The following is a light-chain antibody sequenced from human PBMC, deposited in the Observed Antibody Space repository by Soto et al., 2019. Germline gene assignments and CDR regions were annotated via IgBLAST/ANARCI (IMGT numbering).Light chain of an antibody. CDR3: QQYNNWPFS. V-gene: IGKV3-15*01. CDR2: DVS. J-gene: IGKJ5*01. CDR1: QGVTTN. Sequence: EIVMAQASATLAVSPGERGTLSCRAGQGVTTNFAWYQQKSGQSPRLLIYDVSIRATGVPARFSGTGSETDFTLTISGLQSEDSAVYFCQQYNNWPFSFGQGTRLEIK.